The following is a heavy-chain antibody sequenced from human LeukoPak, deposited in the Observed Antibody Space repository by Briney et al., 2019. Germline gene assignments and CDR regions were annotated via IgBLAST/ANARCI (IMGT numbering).Heavy chain of an antibody. D-gene: IGHD3-22*01. CDR2: ISVSGENT. J-gene: IGHJ4*02. CDR1: GFTFSSYA. Sequence: PGGSLRLSCAASGFTFSSYAMTWVRQAPGKGLQWVSTISVSGENTYYADSVKGRFTISRDISKSTLYLQMNSLRAEDTAVYYCVRDLYYRFDFWGQGTLVTVSS. CDR3: VRDLYYRFDF. V-gene: IGHV3-23*01.